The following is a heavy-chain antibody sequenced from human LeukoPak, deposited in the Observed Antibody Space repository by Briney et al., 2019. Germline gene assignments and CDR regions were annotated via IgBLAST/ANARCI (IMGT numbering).Heavy chain of an antibody. CDR1: GFTFNNYA. D-gene: IGHD4-11*01. Sequence: GGSLRLSCAASGFTFNNYAMSWVRQAPGKGLEWVSAISGGSDSTYYADSVKGRFTISRDNSKNTLYLQMNSLRAEDTAVYYCARGTTTGLWYFDYWGQGTLVTVSS. J-gene: IGHJ4*02. V-gene: IGHV3-23*01. CDR2: ISGGSDST. CDR3: ARGTTTGLWYFDY.